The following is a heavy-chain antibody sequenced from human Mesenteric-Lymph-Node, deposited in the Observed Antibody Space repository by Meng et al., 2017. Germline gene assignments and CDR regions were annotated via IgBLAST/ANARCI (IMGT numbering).Heavy chain of an antibody. V-gene: IGHV3-66*02. CDR2: IYSGGST. Sequence: GESLKISCAASGFTVSSNYMSWVRQAPGKGLEWVSVIYSGGSTYYADSVKGRFTISRDNSKNTLYLQMNSLRAEDTAVYYCARDGTTVTTPGMNVWGRGTTVTVSS. J-gene: IGHJ6*02. CDR3: ARDGTTVTTPGMNV. D-gene: IGHD4-17*01. CDR1: GFTVSSNY.